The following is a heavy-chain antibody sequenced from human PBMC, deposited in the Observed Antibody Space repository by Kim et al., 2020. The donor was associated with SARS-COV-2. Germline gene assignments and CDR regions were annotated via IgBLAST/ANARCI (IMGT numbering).Heavy chain of an antibody. J-gene: IGHJ3*02. CDR3: ARGRPGTFDI. V-gene: IGHV6-1*01. Sequence: SQTLSLTCGISGDGLSSNSASWNWIRQSPSRGLEWLGRTYYRSKWYNDYAVSVKSRITINPDTSKSQFSLQLNSVTPEGTAVYYCARGRPGTFDIWGQGTMVTISS. CDR2: TYYRSKWYN. CDR1: GDGLSSNSAS. D-gene: IGHD6-6*01.